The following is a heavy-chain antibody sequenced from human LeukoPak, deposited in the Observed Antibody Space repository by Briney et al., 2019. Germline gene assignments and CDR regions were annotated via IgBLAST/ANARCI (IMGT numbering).Heavy chain of an antibody. CDR1: GYTFTSYG. CDR3: ARDFVERSGYAPNWFDP. D-gene: IGHD5-12*01. CDR2: ISAYNGNT. J-gene: IGHJ5*02. Sequence: ASVKVSCKASGYTFTSYGISWVRQAPGQGLEWMGWISAYNGNTNYAQKLQGRVTMTTDTSTSTAYMEPRSLRSDDTAVYYCARDFVERSGYAPNWFDPWGQGTLVTVSS. V-gene: IGHV1-18*01.